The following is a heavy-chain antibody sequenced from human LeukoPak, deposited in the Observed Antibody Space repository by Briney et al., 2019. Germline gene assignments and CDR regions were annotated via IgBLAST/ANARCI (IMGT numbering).Heavy chain of an antibody. CDR3: VRVYCSGGSCYYFDY. Sequence: GGSLRLSCAASGFTSSSYWMHWVRQAPGKGLVWVSRIDPDGRSIIYADSVKGRFTISRDNAKNTLYLQMNSLRAEDTAVYYCVRVYCSGGSCYYFDYWGQGTLVTVSP. V-gene: IGHV3-74*01. J-gene: IGHJ4*02. CDR1: GFTSSSYW. CDR2: IDPDGRSI. D-gene: IGHD2-15*01.